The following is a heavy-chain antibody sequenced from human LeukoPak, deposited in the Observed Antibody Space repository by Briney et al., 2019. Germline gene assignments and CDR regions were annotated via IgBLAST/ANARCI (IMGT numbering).Heavy chain of an antibody. V-gene: IGHV1-69*04. J-gene: IGHJ6*02. Sequence: SVKVSCKASGGTFSSYAISWVRQAPGQGLEWMGRIIPILGIANYAQKFQGRVTITADKSTSTAYMELSSLRSEDTAVYYCARKSSGSSPGGYYYYGMDVWGQGTTVTVSS. D-gene: IGHD1-26*01. CDR1: GGTFSSYA. CDR3: ARKSSGSSPGGYYYYGMDV. CDR2: IIPILGIA.